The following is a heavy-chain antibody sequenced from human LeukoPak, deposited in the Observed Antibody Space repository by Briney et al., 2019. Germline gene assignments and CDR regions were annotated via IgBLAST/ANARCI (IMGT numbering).Heavy chain of an antibody. CDR2: IYYSGST. CDR1: GGSFSGYY. Sequence: SETLSLTCAVYGGSFSGYYWSWIRQPPGKGLEWIGYIYYSGSTYYKSSLKSRVTISVDTSKNQFSLKLSSVTAADTAVYYCARLNYQNWFDPWGQGTLVTVSS. V-gene: IGHV4-34*01. CDR3: ARLNYQNWFDP. J-gene: IGHJ5*02. D-gene: IGHD5-24*01.